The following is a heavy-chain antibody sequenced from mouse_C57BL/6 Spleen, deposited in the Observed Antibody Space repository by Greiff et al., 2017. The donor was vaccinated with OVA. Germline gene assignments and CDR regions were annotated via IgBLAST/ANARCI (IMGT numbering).Heavy chain of an antibody. CDR3: ARCYYGSSYDWYFDV. CDR1: GFKIKDYY. V-gene: IGHV14-2*01. CDR2: IDPEDGET. J-gene: IGHJ1*03. Sequence: VQLQQSGAELVKPGASVKLSCPASGFKIKDYYMHWVKQRTEKGLEWIGRIDPEDGETKSAPKLQGKATITADQSSNPAYMQLSSLTSEDTAVYYCARCYYGSSYDWYFDVWGTGTTVTVSS. D-gene: IGHD1-1*01.